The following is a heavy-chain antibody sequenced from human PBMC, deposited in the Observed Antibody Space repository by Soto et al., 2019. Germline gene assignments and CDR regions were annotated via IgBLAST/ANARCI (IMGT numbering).Heavy chain of an antibody. V-gene: IGHV4-34*01. J-gene: IGHJ5*02. CDR1: GGSFSGYY. Sequence: SETLSLTCAVYGGSFSGYYWSWIRQPPGKGLEWIGEINHSGSTNYNPSLKSRVTISVDTSKNQFSLKLSSVTAADTAVYYCARGGIVLRYFDWLSSWFDPWGQGTLVTVSS. CDR3: ARGGIVLRYFDWLSSWFDP. CDR2: INHSGST. D-gene: IGHD3-9*01.